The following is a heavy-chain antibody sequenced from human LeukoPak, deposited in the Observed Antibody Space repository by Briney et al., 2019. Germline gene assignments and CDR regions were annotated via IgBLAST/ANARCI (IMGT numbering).Heavy chain of an antibody. CDR2: IYHSGST. J-gene: IGHJ5*02. D-gene: IGHD3-10*01. CDR3: ARDLHYYGSGSYYSWFDP. CDR1: GYSISSGYY. Sequence: SETLSLTCTVSGYSISSGYYWGWIRQPAGKGLEWIGSIYHSGSTYYNPSLKSRVTISVDTSKNQFSLKLSSVTAADTAVYYCARDLHYYGSGSYYSWFDPWGQGTLVTVSS. V-gene: IGHV4-38-2*02.